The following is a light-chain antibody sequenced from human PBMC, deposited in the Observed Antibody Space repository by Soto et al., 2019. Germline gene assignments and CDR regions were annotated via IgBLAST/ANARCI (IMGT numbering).Light chain of an antibody. J-gene: IGLJ3*02. CDR2: EVS. Sequence: QSALTQPPSASGSPGQSVTISCTGTSSYVGGYNYVSWYQQHPGKAPKLMIYEVSKRPSGVPDRFSGSKSGNTASLTVSGLQAEDEADYYCSSYAGSNMGVFGGGTKLTVL. CDR3: SSYAGSNMGV. CDR1: SSYVGGYNY. V-gene: IGLV2-8*01.